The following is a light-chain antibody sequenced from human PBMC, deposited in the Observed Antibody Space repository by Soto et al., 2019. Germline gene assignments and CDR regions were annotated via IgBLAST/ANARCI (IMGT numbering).Light chain of an antibody. Sequence: ELVLTQSPGTLSLSPGERATLSCRASQTIDSSYLDWLLQKPGQSPRLLIYVGSGRASGIPDRFSGSGSGTDFTLKISRVEAEDFGVYYCQQRTHCATAFGQGTRLEI. CDR2: VGS. CDR3: QQRTHCATA. J-gene: IGKJ5*01. V-gene: IGKV3D-20*02. CDR1: QTIDSSY.